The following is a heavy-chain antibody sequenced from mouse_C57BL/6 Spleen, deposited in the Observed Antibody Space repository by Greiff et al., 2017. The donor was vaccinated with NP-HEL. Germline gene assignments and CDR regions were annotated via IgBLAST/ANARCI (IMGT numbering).Heavy chain of an antibody. Sequence: EVQLQQSGPELVKPGASVKIPCKASGYTFTDYNMDWVKQSHGKSLEWIGDINPNNGGTIYNQKFTGKATLTVDKSSSTAYMELRSLTSEDTAVYYWARGDYGSSLGYFDVWGTGTTVTVSS. J-gene: IGHJ1*03. D-gene: IGHD1-1*01. V-gene: IGHV1-18*01. CDR3: ARGDYGSSLGYFDV. CDR2: INPNNGGT. CDR1: GYTFTDYN.